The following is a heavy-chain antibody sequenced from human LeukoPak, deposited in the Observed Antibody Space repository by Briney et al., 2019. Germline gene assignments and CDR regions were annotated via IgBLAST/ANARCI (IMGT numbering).Heavy chain of an antibody. D-gene: IGHD6-19*01. CDR2: IYYSGST. Sequence: SKTLSLTCTVSGGSISSYYWSWIRQPPGKGLEWIGYIYYSGSTNYNPSLKSRVTISVDTSKNQFSLKLSSVTAADTAVYYCARTVSSGWTSYYMDVWGKGTTVTVSS. V-gene: IGHV4-59*01. CDR1: GGSISSYY. CDR3: ARTVSSGWTSYYMDV. J-gene: IGHJ6*03.